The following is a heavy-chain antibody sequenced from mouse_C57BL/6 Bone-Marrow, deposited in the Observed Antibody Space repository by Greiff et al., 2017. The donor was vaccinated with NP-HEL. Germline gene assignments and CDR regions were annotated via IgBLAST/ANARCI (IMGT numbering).Heavy chain of an antibody. CDR2: INPSTGGT. Sequence: LVESGPELVKPGASVKISCKASGYSFTGYYMNWVKQSPEKSLEWIGEINPSTGGTTYNQKFKAKATLTVDKSSSTAYMQLKSLTSADSAVYYCARREDDGYYGFAYWGQGTLVTVSA. D-gene: IGHD2-3*01. J-gene: IGHJ3*01. CDR3: ARREDDGYYGFAY. V-gene: IGHV1-42*01. CDR1: GYSFTGYY.